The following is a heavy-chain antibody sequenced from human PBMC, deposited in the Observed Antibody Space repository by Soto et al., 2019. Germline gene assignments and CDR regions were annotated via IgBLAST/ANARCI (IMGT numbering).Heavy chain of an antibody. V-gene: IGHV3-23*01. J-gene: IGHJ6*03. Sequence: EVQLLESGGGLVQPGGSPRLSCAASGFTFSSYAMSWVRQAPGKGLEWVSAISGSGGSTYYADSVKGRFTISRDTSKNPLYLQMSSLRAEDTAVYYCARDVWQQLGIFYYYTDVWGKGTTVIVSS. D-gene: IGHD6-13*01. CDR1: GFTFSSYA. CDR3: ARDVWQQLGIFYYYTDV. CDR2: ISGSGGST.